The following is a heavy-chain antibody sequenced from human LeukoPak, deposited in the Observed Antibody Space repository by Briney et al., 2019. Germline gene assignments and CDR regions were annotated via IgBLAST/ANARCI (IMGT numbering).Heavy chain of an antibody. D-gene: IGHD3-16*01. CDR1: GFTFSSYA. V-gene: IGHV3-23*01. J-gene: IGHJ4*02. Sequence: GGSLRLSCAASGFTFSSYAMSWVRQAPGKGLEWVSAISGSGGSTYYADSVKGRFTISRDNSKNTLYLQMNSQRAENTAVYCCAKDKKLPPWGGGQGTLVTVSS. CDR3: AKDKKLPPWG. CDR2: ISGSGGST.